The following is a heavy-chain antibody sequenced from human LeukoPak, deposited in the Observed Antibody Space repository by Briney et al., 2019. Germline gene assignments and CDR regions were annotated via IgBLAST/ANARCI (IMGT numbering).Heavy chain of an antibody. CDR1: GVSISSYY. V-gene: IGHV4-59*01. J-gene: IGHJ4*02. CDR2: IYYTGST. Sequence: NASGTLSLTCTVSGVSISSYYWSWIRQPPGKGLEWLGYIYYTGSTNYNPSLKSRVTISVDTSKTQFSLKLSSVTAADTAVYYCARGYRGFGELLYEVPDYWGQGTLVTVSS. D-gene: IGHD3-10*01. CDR3: ARGYRGFGELLYEVPDY.